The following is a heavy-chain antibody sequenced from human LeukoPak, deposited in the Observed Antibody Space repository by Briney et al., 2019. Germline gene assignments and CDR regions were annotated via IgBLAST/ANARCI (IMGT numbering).Heavy chain of an antibody. CDR2: ITSSSSYI. V-gene: IGHV3-21*01. CDR3: ARSARLMKGVVEVTALDD. D-gene: IGHD3-3*01. CDR1: GFIFSSYY. Sequence: GGSLRLSCVGSGFIFSSYYMSWVRQAPGKGLEWVSSITSSSSYIYYADSVKGRFTIARDNAKNSVYLEMNSLRADDTAVYYCARSARLMKGVVEVTALDDWGQGTLVTVSS. J-gene: IGHJ4*02.